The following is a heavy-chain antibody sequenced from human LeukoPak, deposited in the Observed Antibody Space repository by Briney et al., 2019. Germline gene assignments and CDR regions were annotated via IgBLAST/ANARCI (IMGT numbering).Heavy chain of an antibody. Sequence: ASETLSLTCTVSGGSISSSSYYWGWIRQPPGKGLEWIGSIYYSGSTYYNPSLKSRVTISVDTSKNQFSLKLSSVTAADTAVYYCRGHDDFWSGYYTWYYYYYMDVWGKGTTVTVSS. D-gene: IGHD3-3*01. CDR1: GGSISSSSYY. CDR3: RGHDDFWSGYYTWYYYYYMDV. V-gene: IGHV4-39*07. J-gene: IGHJ6*03. CDR2: IYYSGST.